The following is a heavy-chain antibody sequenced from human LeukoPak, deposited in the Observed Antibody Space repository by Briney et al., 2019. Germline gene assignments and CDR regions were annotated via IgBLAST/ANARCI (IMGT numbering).Heavy chain of an antibody. CDR2: ISGSGGST. CDR3: ARGTYALDAFDI. CDR1: GFTFSSYA. J-gene: IGHJ3*02. Sequence: GGSLRLSCAASGFTFSSYAMSWVRQAPGKGLEWVSAISGSGGSTYYADSVKGRFTISRDNSKNTLYLQMNSLRAEDTAVYYCARGTYALDAFDIWGQGTMVTVSS. V-gene: IGHV3-23*01. D-gene: IGHD1-1*01.